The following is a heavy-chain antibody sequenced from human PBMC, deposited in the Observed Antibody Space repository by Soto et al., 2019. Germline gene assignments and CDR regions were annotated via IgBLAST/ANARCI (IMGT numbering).Heavy chain of an antibody. CDR1: GFPFSSYW. CDR3: DREYYGLLTGYYNDH. J-gene: IGHJ4*02. Sequence: EVQLVESGGDSVQPGGSLRLSCAASGFPFSSYWMHWVRHTPGKGLEWVSRISGDGTTIYYADSVTGRFTVSRDNAKNTLSLQMSGLGAEETAVYYCDREYYGLLTGYYNDHWGQGTLVSVSS. D-gene: IGHD3-9*01. CDR2: ISGDGTTI. V-gene: IGHV3-74*01.